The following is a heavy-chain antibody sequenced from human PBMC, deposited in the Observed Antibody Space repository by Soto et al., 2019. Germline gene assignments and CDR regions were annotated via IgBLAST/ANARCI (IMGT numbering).Heavy chain of an antibody. Sequence: EVQLVESGGGLVKPGGSLRLAGAASGFTFSSYSMNWVRQAPGKGLECVSSISSSSSYIYYANAVKGQFTISRDNAKNSLYLHMTGLRAYDTAVYFCAGASLEGFDYWGQGTLVTVAS. CDR1: GFTFSSYS. V-gene: IGHV3-21*01. D-gene: IGHD1-1*01. J-gene: IGHJ4*02. CDR2: ISSSSSYI. CDR3: AGASLEGFDY.